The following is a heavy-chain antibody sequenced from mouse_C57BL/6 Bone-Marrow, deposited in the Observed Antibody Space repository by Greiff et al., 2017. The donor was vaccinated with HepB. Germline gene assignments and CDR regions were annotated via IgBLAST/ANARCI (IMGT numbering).Heavy chain of an antibody. CDR1: GYTFTSYW. D-gene: IGHD1-1*01. V-gene: IGHV1-55*01. CDR2: IYPGSGST. Sequence: VQLQQPGAELVKPGASVKMSCKASGYTFTSYWITWVKQRPGQGLEWIGDIYPGSGSTNYNAKFKSKATLTVDTSSSTAYMQLSSLTSEDSAVYYCARTAVVATDFDYWGQGTTLTVSS. CDR3: ARTAVVATDFDY. J-gene: IGHJ2*01.